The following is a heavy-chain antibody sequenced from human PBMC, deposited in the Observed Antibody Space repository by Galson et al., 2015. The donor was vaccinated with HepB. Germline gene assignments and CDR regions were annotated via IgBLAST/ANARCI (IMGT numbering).Heavy chain of an antibody. D-gene: IGHD3-10*01. V-gene: IGHV3-49*03. CDR1: GFTFGDYA. CDR3: TRGYRDSGVDYYYYYGMDV. J-gene: IGHJ6*02. Sequence: SLRLSCAASGFTFGDYAMSWFRQAPGKGLEWVGFIRSKAYGGTTEYAASVKGRFTISRDDSKNIAYLQMNSLKTEDTAVYYCTRGYRDSGVDYYYYYGMDVWGQGTTVTVSS. CDR2: IRSKAYGGTT.